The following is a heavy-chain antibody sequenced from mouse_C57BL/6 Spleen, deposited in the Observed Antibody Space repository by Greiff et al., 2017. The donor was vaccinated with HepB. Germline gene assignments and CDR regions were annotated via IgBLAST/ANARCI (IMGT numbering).Heavy chain of an antibody. D-gene: IGHD1-1*01. CDR3: ARGDSGSSYGWYFDV. Sequence: QVQLQQPGAELVKPGASVKMSCKASGYTFTSYWITWVKQRPGQGLEWIGDIYPGSGSTNYNEKFKSKATLTVDTSSSTAYMQLSSLTSEDSAVYYCARGDSGSSYGWYFDVWGTGTTVTVSS. J-gene: IGHJ1*03. CDR2: IYPGSGST. V-gene: IGHV1-55*01. CDR1: GYTFTSYW.